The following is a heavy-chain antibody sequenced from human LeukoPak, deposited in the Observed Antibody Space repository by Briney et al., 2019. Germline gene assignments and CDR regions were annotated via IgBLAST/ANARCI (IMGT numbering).Heavy chain of an antibody. J-gene: IGHJ5*02. V-gene: IGHV1-69*13. CDR1: GGTFSSYA. D-gene: IGHD2-2*01. CDR3: AGGCSSTSCYCWFDP. Sequence: GASVKVSCKASGGTFSSYAISWVRQAPGQGLEWMGGIIPIFGTANYAQKFQGRVTITADESTSTAYMELSSLRSEDTAVYYCAGGCSSTSCYCWFDPWGQGTLVTVSS. CDR2: IIPIFGTA.